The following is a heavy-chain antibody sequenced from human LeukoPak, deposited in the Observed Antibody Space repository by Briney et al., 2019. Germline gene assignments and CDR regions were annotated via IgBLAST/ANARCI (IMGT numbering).Heavy chain of an antibody. J-gene: IGHJ4*02. CDR1: GGPFSGYY. CDR3: ARDGSYCSGGSCYPHDY. V-gene: IGHV4-34*01. Sequence: SETLSLTCAVYGGPFSGYYWTWIRQPPRKGLDWIGEINHSGTANYNPSLTSRVTISVDTSKSQFSLKLSSVTAAATAVYYCARDGSYCSGGSCYPHDYWAQGTLVIVSS. D-gene: IGHD2-15*01. CDR2: INHSGTA.